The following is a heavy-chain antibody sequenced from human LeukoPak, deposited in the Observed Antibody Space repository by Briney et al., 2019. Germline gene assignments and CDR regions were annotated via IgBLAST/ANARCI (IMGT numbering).Heavy chain of an antibody. J-gene: IGHJ3*02. D-gene: IGHD2-2*01. CDR3: AKVEYQPFI. V-gene: IGHV3-23*01. Sequence: ETLSLTCTVSGGSISSGDYYWSWIRQPPGKGLEWVSAISGSGGSTYYADSVKGRFTISRDNSKNTLYLQMNSLRAEDTAVYYCAKVEYQPFIWGQGTMVTVSS. CDR2: ISGSGGST. CDR1: GGSISSGDYY.